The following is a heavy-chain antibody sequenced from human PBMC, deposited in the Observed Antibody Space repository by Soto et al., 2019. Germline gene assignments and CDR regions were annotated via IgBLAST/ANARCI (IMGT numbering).Heavy chain of an antibody. D-gene: IGHD5-12*01. CDR3: ARVRAVIVATELVPPYYFDY. J-gene: IGHJ4*02. V-gene: IGHV4-61*01. Sequence: QVQLQESGPGLVKPSETLSLTCTVSGGSVSSGSYYWSWIRQPPGKGLEWIGNIYYSGSTNYNPTLKSRVTISVDTSKNQFSLKLSSVTAADTAVYYCARVRAVIVATELVPPYYFDYWGQGTLVTVSS. CDR1: GGSVSSGSYY. CDR2: IYYSGST.